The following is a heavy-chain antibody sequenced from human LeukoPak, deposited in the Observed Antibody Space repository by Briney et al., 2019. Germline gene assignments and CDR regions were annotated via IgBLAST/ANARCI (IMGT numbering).Heavy chain of an antibody. CDR1: GGSISSSSYY. J-gene: IGHJ4*02. CDR2: IKGDGSDI. V-gene: IGHV3-7*01. CDR3: TRDFQGY. Sequence: PSETLSLTCTVSGGSISSSSYYWSWVRRAPGKGLEWVANIKGDGSDIYYVDSVKGRFTISRDNAQNSLYLQLNSLRDEDTAVYHCTRDFQGYWGQGTLVTVSS.